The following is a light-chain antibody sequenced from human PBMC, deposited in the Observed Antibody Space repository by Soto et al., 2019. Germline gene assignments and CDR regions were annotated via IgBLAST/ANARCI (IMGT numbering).Light chain of an antibody. Sequence: QSVLTQPPSASGSPGRSVTISCTGTSXDVGGYNYVSWYQHHPGKAPKLMIYEVSKRPSGVPDRFSGSKSGNTASLTVSGLQAEDEADYYCSSHAGSSNLFCGGTKVTVL. V-gene: IGLV2-8*01. CDR2: EVS. J-gene: IGLJ3*02. CDR1: SXDVGGYNY. CDR3: SSHAGSSNL.